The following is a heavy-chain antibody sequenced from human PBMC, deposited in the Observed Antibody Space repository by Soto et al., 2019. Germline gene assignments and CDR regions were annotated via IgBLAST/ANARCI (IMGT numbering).Heavy chain of an antibody. D-gene: IGHD3-3*01. CDR2: ISWNSGSI. V-gene: IGHV3-9*01. Sequence: EVQLVESGGGLVQPGRSLRLSCAASGFTFDDYAMHWVRQAPGKGLEWVSGISWNSGSIGYADSVKGRFTISRDNAKNSLYLLMNSLRAYDTALYYCAKMGEIGVVISHYSCMDVWGQGTTVTVSS. CDR1: GFTFDDYA. J-gene: IGHJ6*02. CDR3: AKMGEIGVVISHYSCMDV.